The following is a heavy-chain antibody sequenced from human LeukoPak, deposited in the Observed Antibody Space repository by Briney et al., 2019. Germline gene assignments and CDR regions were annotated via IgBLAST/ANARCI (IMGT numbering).Heavy chain of an antibody. V-gene: IGHV4-31*03. J-gene: IGHJ4*02. CDR2: IYYSGST. CDR1: GGSISSCGYY. Sequence: SQTLSLTCTVSGGSISSCGYYWSWIRQHPGKGLEWIGYIYYSGSTYYNPSLKSRVTISVDTSKNQFSLKLSSVTAADTAVYYCARGKRGNYFDYWGQGTLVTVSS. D-gene: IGHD7-27*01. CDR3: ARGKRGNYFDY.